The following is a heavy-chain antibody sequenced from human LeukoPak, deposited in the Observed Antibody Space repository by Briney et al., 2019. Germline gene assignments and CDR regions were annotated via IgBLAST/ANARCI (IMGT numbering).Heavy chain of an antibody. V-gene: IGHV1-2*02. D-gene: IGHD3-22*01. CDR2: IDPNSGGT. CDR3: ARGYYDRGSLYYFDY. J-gene: IGHJ4*02. CDR1: GYTFTSYY. Sequence: GASVKVSCMTSGYTFTSYYMHWVGQAPGQGLEWMGWIDPNSGGTNYAQKFQGRVTMTRDTSIGTAYMELSGLTSDDTAVYYCARGYYDRGSLYYFDYWGQGTLVTVSS.